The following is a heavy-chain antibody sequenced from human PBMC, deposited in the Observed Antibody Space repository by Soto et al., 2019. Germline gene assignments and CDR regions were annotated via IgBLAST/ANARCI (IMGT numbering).Heavy chain of an antibody. Sequence: PRGALRLSCAASGFTFSSYAMSWVRQAPGKGLEGVSAISGSGGSTYYADSVKGRFTIARDNSKTTLYLQMNSLRAEDTAVYYCAXVHSSGSVYEVLDCFDYWGQGTLVTVSS. D-gene: IGHD6-25*01. CDR2: ISGSGGST. CDR1: GFTFSSYA. J-gene: IGHJ4*02. CDR3: AXVHSSGSVYEVLDCFDY. V-gene: IGHV3-23*01.